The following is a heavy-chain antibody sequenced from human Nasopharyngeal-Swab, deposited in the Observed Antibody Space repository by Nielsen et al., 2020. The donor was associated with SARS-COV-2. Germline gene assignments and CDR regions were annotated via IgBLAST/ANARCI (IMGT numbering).Heavy chain of an antibody. CDR2: INPHSRGT. Sequence: ASVKVSCKASGYTLTGYYMHWVRQAPGQGLEWMGSINPHSRGTKYAQKFQGRVTMTSDTSINTAYMELRRLRSDDTAVYYCARDDYGDYGYFGHWGQGTLVTVSS. V-gene: IGHV1-2*02. D-gene: IGHD4-17*01. J-gene: IGHJ4*02. CDR3: ARDDYGDYGYFGH. CDR1: GYTLTGYY.